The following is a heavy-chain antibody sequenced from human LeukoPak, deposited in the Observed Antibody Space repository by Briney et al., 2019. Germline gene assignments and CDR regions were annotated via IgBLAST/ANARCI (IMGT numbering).Heavy chain of an antibody. J-gene: IGHJ4*02. Sequence: SETLSLTCAVYGGSFSGYYWSWIRQPPGKGLEWIGEINHSGSTNYNPSLKSRVTISVDTSKNQFSLKLSSVTAADTAVYYCARGRYSSSWYFDYWGQGTLVTVSS. CDR1: GGSFSGYY. CDR2: INHSGST. CDR3: ARGRYSSSWYFDY. D-gene: IGHD6-13*01. V-gene: IGHV4-34*01.